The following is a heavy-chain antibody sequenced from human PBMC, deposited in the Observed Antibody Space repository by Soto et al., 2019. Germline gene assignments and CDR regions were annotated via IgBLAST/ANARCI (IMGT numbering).Heavy chain of an antibody. CDR3: ASLYGSGSYLTSYYYYSMDV. Sequence: QLQLQESAPGLVKPSETLSLTCTASGGSISSSSYYWGWIRQPPGKGLEWIGSIYYSGSTYYNPHLKSRVTIAVDTSKNQFSLKLSSVTAADTAVYYCASLYGSGSYLTSYYYYSMDVWGKGTTVTVSS. J-gene: IGHJ6*03. CDR2: IYYSGST. CDR1: GGSISSSSYY. D-gene: IGHD3-10*01. V-gene: IGHV4-39*01.